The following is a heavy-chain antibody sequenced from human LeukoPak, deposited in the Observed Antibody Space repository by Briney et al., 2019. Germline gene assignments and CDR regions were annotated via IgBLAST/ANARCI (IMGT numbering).Heavy chain of an antibody. J-gene: IGHJ4*02. D-gene: IGHD5-18*01. CDR3: ARDLLSYSSPPSLNY. V-gene: IGHV3-11*01. CDR2: ISSSGSTI. CDR1: GFTFSDYY. Sequence: GGSLRLSCAASGFTFSDYYMSWIRQAPGKGLEWVSYISSSGSTIYYADFVKGRFTIPRDNAKNSLYLQMNSLRAEDTAVYYCARDLLSYSSPPSLNYWGQGTLVTVSS.